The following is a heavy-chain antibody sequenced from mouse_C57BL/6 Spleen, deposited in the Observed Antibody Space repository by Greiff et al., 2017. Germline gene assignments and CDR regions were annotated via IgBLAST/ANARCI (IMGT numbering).Heavy chain of an antibody. Sequence: QVQLQQSGPELVKPGASVKISCKASGYAFSSSWMNWVKQRPGKGLEWIGRIYPGDGDTNYNGKFKGKATLTADKSSSTAYMQLSSLTSEVSAVYFCASTVVSPLGYWGQGTSVTVSS. V-gene: IGHV1-82*01. J-gene: IGHJ4*01. CDR3: ASTVVSPLGY. D-gene: IGHD1-1*01. CDR1: GYAFSSSW. CDR2: IYPGDGDT.